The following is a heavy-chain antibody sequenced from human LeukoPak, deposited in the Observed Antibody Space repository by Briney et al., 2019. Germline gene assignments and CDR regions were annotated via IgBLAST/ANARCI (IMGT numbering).Heavy chain of an antibody. V-gene: IGHV3-7*01. Sequence: PGGSLRLSCAASGFTFSTSWMTWVRQAPGKGLEWVANIKQDGSEKYYVDSVKGRFTISRDNAKNSLYLQMNSLRAEDTAVYYCARDRIAVAGFDYWGQGTLVTVSS. CDR1: GFTFSTSW. CDR2: IKQDGSEK. CDR3: ARDRIAVAGFDY. D-gene: IGHD6-19*01. J-gene: IGHJ4*02.